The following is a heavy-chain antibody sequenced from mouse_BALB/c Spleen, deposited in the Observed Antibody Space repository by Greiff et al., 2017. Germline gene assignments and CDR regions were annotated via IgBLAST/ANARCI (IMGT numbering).Heavy chain of an antibody. Sequence: EVMLVESGGGLVKPGGSLKLSCAASGFTFSSYAMSWVRQSPAKRLEWVAEISSGGSYTYYPDTVTGRFTISRDNAKNTLSLEMSSLRSEDTAMYYCARGKMYYYGSSYEGAMDYWGQGTSVTVSS. CDR2: ISSGGSYT. J-gene: IGHJ4*01. CDR1: GFTFSSYA. CDR3: ARGKMYYYGSSYEGAMDY. D-gene: IGHD1-1*01. V-gene: IGHV5-9-4*01.